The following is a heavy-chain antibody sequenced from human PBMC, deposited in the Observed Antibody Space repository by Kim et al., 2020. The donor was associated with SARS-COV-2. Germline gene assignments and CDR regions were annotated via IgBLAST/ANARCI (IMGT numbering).Heavy chain of an antibody. CDR1: GLTYSTNA. Sequence: GGSLRLSCVISGLTYSTNAMTWVRQAPGKGLEWVPVITASGDNTYYTDSVKGRFTISRDNSRNTVYLQMNSLRAEDTAVYYCAKRMDVWGKGTTVIVSS. CDR2: ITASGDNT. V-gene: IGHV3-23*01. CDR3: AKRMDV. J-gene: IGHJ6*03.